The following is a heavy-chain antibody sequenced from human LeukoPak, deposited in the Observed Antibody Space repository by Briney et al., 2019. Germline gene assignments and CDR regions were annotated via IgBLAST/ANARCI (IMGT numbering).Heavy chain of an antibody. CDR1: GGSISPNF. CDR3: ARDDYRGVTNFDP. J-gene: IGHJ5*02. CDR2: ISYTGST. V-gene: IGHV4-59*01. D-gene: IGHD3-10*01. Sequence: SVTLSLTCTVSGGSISPNFWSWIRQPPGKGLEWIGYISYTGSTNYNPSLKSRVTISVDTSKNQFSLQLTSVTAADTAVYYCARDDYRGVTNFDPWGQGTLVTVSS.